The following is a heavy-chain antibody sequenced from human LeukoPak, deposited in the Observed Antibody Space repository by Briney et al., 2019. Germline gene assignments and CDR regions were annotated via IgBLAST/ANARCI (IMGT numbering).Heavy chain of an antibody. V-gene: IGHV3-30-3*01. Sequence: GGSLRLSFAASGFTFSSYALHWVRQAPGRGLEGVAVISYDGSNKYYADSLRGRFTISRDKSKYTLYLQMNSLRAENTAVYYCARDELYSYYYYGMDVWGQGTTVTVSS. D-gene: IGHD1-26*01. J-gene: IGHJ6*02. CDR3: ARDELYSYYYYGMDV. CDR2: ISYDGSNK. CDR1: GFTFSSYA.